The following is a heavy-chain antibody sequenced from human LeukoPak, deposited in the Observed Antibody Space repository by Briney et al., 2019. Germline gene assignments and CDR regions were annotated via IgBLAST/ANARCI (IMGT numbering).Heavy chain of an antibody. CDR1: GYTFTSYG. D-gene: IGHD5-18*01. V-gene: IGHV1-3*04. CDR3: ARDRAMADY. Sequence: ASVKVSCKTSGYTFTSYGIHWVRQAPGQRLEWMGWINTGNGNTKYSQKFEARVTATRDTSATAAYMELSSLRSEDTAVYYCARDRAMADYWGQGTLVTVSS. CDR2: INTGNGNT. J-gene: IGHJ4*02.